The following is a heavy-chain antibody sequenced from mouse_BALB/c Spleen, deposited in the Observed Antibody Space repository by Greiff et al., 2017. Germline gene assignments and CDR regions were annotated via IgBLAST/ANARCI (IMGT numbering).Heavy chain of an antibody. D-gene: IGHD1-1*01. CDR1: GFTFSDYY. J-gene: IGHJ1*01. Sequence: DVMLVESGGGLVKPGGSLKLSCAASGFTFSDYYMYWVRQTPEKRLEWVATISDGGSYTYYPDSVKGRFTISRDNAKNNLYLQMSSLKSEDTAMYYCARGPLYGSSPYWYFDVWGAGTTVTVSS. CDR2: ISDGGSYT. V-gene: IGHV5-4*02. CDR3: ARGPLYGSSPYWYFDV.